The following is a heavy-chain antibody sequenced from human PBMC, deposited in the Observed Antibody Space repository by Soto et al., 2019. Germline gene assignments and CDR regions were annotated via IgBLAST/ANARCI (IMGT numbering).Heavy chain of an antibody. V-gene: IGHV1-3*04. D-gene: IGHD3-16*01. CDR3: ATGDYVLATGQSSYDSMDV. J-gene: IGHJ6*02. Sequence: DPVWGSRPSSSDRFTSSSRNWVYQAPGQGLQWVGWINTDNGDTKYSQKFQDRVTISRDTSATTACMELNSLTSEDTAVYYSATGDYVLATGQSSYDSMDVGRQ. CDR2: INTDNGDT. CDR1: SDRFTSSS.